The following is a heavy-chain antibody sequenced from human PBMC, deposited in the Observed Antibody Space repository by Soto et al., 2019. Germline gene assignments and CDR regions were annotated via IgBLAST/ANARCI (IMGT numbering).Heavy chain of an antibody. Sequence: GASVKVSCKASGYTFTNYAIHWVRQAPGQRLEWMGWINAGNGKTKYSQKLQGRVTMTTDTSTSTAYMELRSLRSDDTAVYYCARGVGSGTYYNQYNWFDPWGQGTLVTVSS. V-gene: IGHV1-3*01. CDR1: GYTFTNYA. CDR3: ARGVGSGTYYNQYNWFDP. D-gene: IGHD3-10*01. CDR2: INAGNGKT. J-gene: IGHJ5*02.